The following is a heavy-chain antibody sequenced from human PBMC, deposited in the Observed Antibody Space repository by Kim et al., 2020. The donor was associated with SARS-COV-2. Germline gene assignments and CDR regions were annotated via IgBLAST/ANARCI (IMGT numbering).Heavy chain of an antibody. CDR3: ARCPLIMTMVRGMITTTLFYYCNMDP. J-gene: IGHJ6*02. CDR1: GFNFNSYS. V-gene: IGHV3-48*02. Sequence: GGSLRLSCEVSGFNFNSYSMNWVRQAPGKGLEWVSYISSSSNTMDYADSVRGRFTISRDNAKNSLFLQMNSLRDEDTAVYYCARCPLIMTMVRGMITTTLFYYCNMDPWGQGTTLTVSS. CDR2: ISSSSNTM. D-gene: IGHD3-10*01.